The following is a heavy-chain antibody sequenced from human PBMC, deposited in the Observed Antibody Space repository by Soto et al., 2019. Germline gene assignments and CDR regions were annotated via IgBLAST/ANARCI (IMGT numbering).Heavy chain of an antibody. Sequence: PSETLSLTCTVSGGSISSGGYYWSWIRQHPGKGLEWIGYIYYSGSTYYNPSLKSRVTISVGTSKNQFSLKLSSVTAADTAVYYCARVPFTMVRGDGAFDTWGQGTMVTVSS. D-gene: IGHD3-10*01. CDR2: IYYSGST. J-gene: IGHJ3*02. V-gene: IGHV4-31*03. CDR1: GGSISSGGYY. CDR3: ARVPFTMVRGDGAFDT.